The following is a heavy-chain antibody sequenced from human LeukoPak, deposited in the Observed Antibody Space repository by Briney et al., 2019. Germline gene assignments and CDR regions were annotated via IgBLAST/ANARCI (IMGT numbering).Heavy chain of an antibody. V-gene: IGHV4-39*02. Sequence: SETLSLTCTVSGGSITSNSYYWGWIRQPPGKGLEWIGSIDYSGTTFYNPSLKSRVTISVDTSTTHFSLKVRSVTAADTAVYYRARYGDYDAFDIWGQGTMVTVSS. CDR2: IDYSGTT. D-gene: IGHD4-17*01. CDR3: ARYGDYDAFDI. J-gene: IGHJ3*02. CDR1: GGSITSNSYY.